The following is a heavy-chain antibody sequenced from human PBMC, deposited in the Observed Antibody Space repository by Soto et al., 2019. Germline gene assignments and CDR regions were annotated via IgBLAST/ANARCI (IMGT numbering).Heavy chain of an antibody. V-gene: IGHV4-59*08. CDR1: GGSISSYY. CDR3: ARAYSYGYGLYFDY. CDR2: IYYSGSA. D-gene: IGHD5-18*01. Sequence: SETLSLTCTVSGGSISSYYWSWIRQPPGKGLELIGYIYYSGSANYNPSLKSRVTISVDTSKNQFSLKLSSVTAADTAVYYCARAYSYGYGLYFDYWGKGTLVTVSS. J-gene: IGHJ4*02.